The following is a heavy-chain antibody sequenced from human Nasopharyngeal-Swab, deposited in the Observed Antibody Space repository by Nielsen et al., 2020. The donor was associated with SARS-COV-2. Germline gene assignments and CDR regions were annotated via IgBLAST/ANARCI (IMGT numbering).Heavy chain of an antibody. D-gene: IGHD3-16*01. CDR3: GRGGKLGALDI. V-gene: IGHV3-7*01. J-gene: IGHJ3*02. CDR1: GLTFTNSW. CDR2: IKQDGSDK. Sequence: GESLKISCAASGLTFTNSWMSWGRQAPGKGLEWVANIKQDGSDKYYVDSVKGRFTISRDNAKNSLELQMNSLRVEDTAVYYCGRGGKLGALDIWGQGTMVTVSS.